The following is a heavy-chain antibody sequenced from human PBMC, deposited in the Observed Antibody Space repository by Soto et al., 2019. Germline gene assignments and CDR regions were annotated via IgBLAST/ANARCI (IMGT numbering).Heavy chain of an antibody. CDR2: IYPGDSDT. Sequence: PGESLKISCKGSGYSFTSYWIGWVRQMPGKGLEWMGIIYPGDSDTRYSPSFQGQVTISADKSISTAYLQWSSLKASDTAMYYCARLPIFGSRVVVGEDDYYYGMDVWGQGTTVTVSS. CDR3: ARLPIFGSRVVVGEDDYYYGMDV. D-gene: IGHD3-3*01. J-gene: IGHJ6*02. V-gene: IGHV5-51*01. CDR1: GYSFTSYW.